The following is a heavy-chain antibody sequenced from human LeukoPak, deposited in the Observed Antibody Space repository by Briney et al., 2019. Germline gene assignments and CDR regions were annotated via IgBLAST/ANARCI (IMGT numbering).Heavy chain of an antibody. D-gene: IGHD6-13*01. CDR3: ARDRFRAAGTQAEYFQH. V-gene: IGHV1-2*06. CDR1: GYTFTRYY. Sequence: ASVKVSFKASGYTFTRYYMHWVRPAPGQGLEWMGRINRNGGGTNYAQKFQGRVTMTRDTSISTAYMELSRLRSDDTAVYYCARDRFRAAGTQAEYFQHWGQGTLVTVSS. CDR2: INRNGGGT. J-gene: IGHJ1*01.